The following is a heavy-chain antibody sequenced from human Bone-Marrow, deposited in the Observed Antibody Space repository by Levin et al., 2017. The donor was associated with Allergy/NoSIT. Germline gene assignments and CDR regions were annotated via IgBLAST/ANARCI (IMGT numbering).Heavy chain of an antibody. V-gene: IGHV3-21*01. CDR3: AREEPSGGFDY. D-gene: IGHD2-15*01. J-gene: IGHJ4*01. CDR2: IHSSGNYM. Sequence: GESLKISCAASGFTFSNYAMNWVRQAPGKGLEWVSSIHSSGNYMFYAESVRGRFTISRDNAKNSVSLQMNSLRVEDTALYYCAREEPSGGFDYWGHGTLVTVSS. CDR1: GFTFSNYA.